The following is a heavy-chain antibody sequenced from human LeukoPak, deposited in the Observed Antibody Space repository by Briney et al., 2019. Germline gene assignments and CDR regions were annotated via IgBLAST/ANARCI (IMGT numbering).Heavy chain of an antibody. CDR1: GFTVSSNY. Sequence: GGSLRLSCAASGFTVSSNYMSWVRQAPGKGLEWVSVIYSGGSTYYADSAKGRFTISRDNSKNTLHLQMNSRRAEGTAVYYCARVDDSSERDAFDIWGQGTMVTVSS. CDR2: IYSGGST. D-gene: IGHD3-22*01. V-gene: IGHV3-53*01. CDR3: ARVDDSSERDAFDI. J-gene: IGHJ3*02.